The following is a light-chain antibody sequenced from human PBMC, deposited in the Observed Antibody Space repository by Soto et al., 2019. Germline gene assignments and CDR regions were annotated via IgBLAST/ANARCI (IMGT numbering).Light chain of an antibody. J-gene: IGKJ3*01. CDR2: GAS. CDR3: QYYNTGTPIFT. CDR1: QSVSSN. Sequence: EIVMTQSPATLSVSPGERATLSCRACQSVSSNLAWYQQKPGHAPRLLIYGASTRATGIPVRFSGSGAGTEFTLTSSSLRSEDFAVYYCQYYNTGTPIFTFGPGTKVDIQ. V-gene: IGKV3-15*01.